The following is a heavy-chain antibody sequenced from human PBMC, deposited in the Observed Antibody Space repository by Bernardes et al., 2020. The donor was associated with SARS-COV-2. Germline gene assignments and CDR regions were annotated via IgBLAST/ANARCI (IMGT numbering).Heavy chain of an antibody. Sequence: ASVKVSCKASGYIFTTYDINWVRQAPGQGLEWLGWMNPNNGNTGYAQKFQGRVSMTRDTSLGTAYLDVSSLTSDDTAVYYCARDWGSVNYAPLYWYFDLWGRGTLVTVSS. J-gene: IGHJ2*01. V-gene: IGHV1-8*01. D-gene: IGHD3-16*01. CDR2: MNPNNGNT. CDR3: ARDWGSVNYAPLYWYFDL. CDR1: GYIFTTYD.